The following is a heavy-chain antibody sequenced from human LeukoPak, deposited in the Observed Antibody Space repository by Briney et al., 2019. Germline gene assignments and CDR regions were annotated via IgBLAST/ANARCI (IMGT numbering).Heavy chain of an antibody. CDR1: AYSISDGWV. D-gene: IGHD1-26*01. CDR2: IYRSGTT. Sequence: SETLSLTCTVSAYSISDGWVWGMIRQPPGKGLEWIGSIYRSGTTYYNPSLKSRVTMSVDTSNNQFSLKLTSVTAADTAMYYYSRLSHVAGAPKVSWFDPWGQGTLVTVSS. V-gene: IGHV4-38-2*02. CDR3: SRLSHVAGAPKVSWFDP. J-gene: IGHJ5*02.